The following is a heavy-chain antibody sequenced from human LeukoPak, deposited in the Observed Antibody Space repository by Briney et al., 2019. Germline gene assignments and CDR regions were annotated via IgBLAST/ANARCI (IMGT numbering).Heavy chain of an antibody. Sequence: ASVTVSCKASGYTFTSYGISWERQGPGQGLEWMGWISTYNGNTNYAQKVQGRVTMTTDTSTSTAYMELRSLRSDDTAVYYCARTDSSGYYYPYPIDYWGQGTLVTVSS. CDR2: ISTYNGNT. V-gene: IGHV1-18*04. D-gene: IGHD3-22*01. CDR3: ARTDSSGYYYPYPIDY. J-gene: IGHJ4*02. CDR1: GYTFTSYG.